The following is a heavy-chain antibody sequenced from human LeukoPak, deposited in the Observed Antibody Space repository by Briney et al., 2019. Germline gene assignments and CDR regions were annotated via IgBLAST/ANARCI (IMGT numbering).Heavy chain of an antibody. CDR3: ARLGIAAAGTS. Sequence: GGSLRLSCAASGFTVSSSFMNWVRQAPGKGLEWVSVIYAGGGTSYADSVKGRFTISRDNSKNTLYLQMNSLRAEDTAVYYCARLGIAAAGTSWGQGTLVTVSS. J-gene: IGHJ5*02. D-gene: IGHD6-13*01. CDR1: GFTVSSSF. CDR2: IYAGGGT. V-gene: IGHV3-53*05.